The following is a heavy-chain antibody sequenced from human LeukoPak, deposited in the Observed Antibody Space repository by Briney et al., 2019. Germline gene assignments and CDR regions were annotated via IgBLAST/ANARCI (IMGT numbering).Heavy chain of an antibody. CDR2: IRYDGSNK. V-gene: IGHV3-30*02. CDR3: AKGGYSSSWYIAFDI. CDR1: GFTFSSYG. D-gene: IGHD6-13*01. J-gene: IGHJ3*02. Sequence: GGSLRLSCAASGFTFSSYGMHWVRQAPGKGLEWVAFIRYDGSNKYYADSVKGRFTISRDNSKNTLYLQMNSLRAEDTAVYYCAKGGYSSSWYIAFDIWGQGTMVTVSS.